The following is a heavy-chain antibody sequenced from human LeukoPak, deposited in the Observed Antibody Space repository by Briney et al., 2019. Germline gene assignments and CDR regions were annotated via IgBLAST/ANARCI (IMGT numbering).Heavy chain of an antibody. D-gene: IGHD6-19*01. CDR2: INPKTGGT. CDR1: GYTFTGYY. J-gene: IGHJ4*02. V-gene: IGHV1-2*02. Sequence: ASVKVSCKASGYTFTGYYLFWVRQAPGQGPEWMGWINPKTGGTNYAQMLQGRVTMTRDTSISTAYMELSRLRSDDTAVYYCARAGSYSTGWYGYWGQGALVTVSS. CDR3: ARAGSYSTGWYGY.